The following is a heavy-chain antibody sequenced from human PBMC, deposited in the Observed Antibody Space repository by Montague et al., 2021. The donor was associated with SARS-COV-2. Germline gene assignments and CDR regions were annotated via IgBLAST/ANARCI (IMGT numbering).Heavy chain of an antibody. CDR2: IYTSGTT. CDR1: GDSISGYY. CDR3: ARGSWFGGFF. Sequence: SETLSLTCTVSGDSISGYYWNWIRQPAGKALEWIGRIYTSGTTDYNPSLKSRVTMSVDTSKNQISLKLNSVTAADTAICFCARGSWFGGFFWGQGTLVAVSS. V-gene: IGHV4-4*07. D-gene: IGHD3-10*01. J-gene: IGHJ4*02.